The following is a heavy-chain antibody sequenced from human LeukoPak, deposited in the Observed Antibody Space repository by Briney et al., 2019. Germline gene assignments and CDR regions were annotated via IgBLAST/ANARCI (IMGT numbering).Heavy chain of an antibody. CDR1: GYDFIAFY. D-gene: IGHD1-1*01. V-gene: IGHV1-2*02. J-gene: IGHJ4*02. Sequence: GASVKVSCRTSGYDFIAFYVHWLRQAPGQGPEWIGWINTYTGGTNFAEKFQDRVTVTTDTSVKSVYLELSSLKSDDTAVYFCSRPGAGVKGTTFLYWGQGSLITVSS. CDR3: SRPGAGVKGTTFLY. CDR2: INTYTGGT.